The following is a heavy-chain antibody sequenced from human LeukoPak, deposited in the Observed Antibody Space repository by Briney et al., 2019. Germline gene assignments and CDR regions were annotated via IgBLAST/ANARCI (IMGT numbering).Heavy chain of an antibody. CDR2: IYTSGST. CDR1: GGSISSGSYY. V-gene: IGHV4-61*02. Sequence: PSETLSLTCTVSGGSISSGSYYWSWIRQPAGKGLEWIGRIYTSGSTNYNPSLKSRVTISVDTSKNQFSLKLSSVTAADTAVYYCARDSLGENWFDPWGQGTLVTVSS. CDR3: ARDSLGENWFDP. D-gene: IGHD3-16*01. J-gene: IGHJ5*02.